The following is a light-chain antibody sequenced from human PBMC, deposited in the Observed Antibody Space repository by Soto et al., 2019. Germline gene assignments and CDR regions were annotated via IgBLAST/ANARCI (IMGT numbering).Light chain of an antibody. V-gene: IGLV2-14*03. Sequence: QSVLTQPTSVSGSPGQSITISCTGNHNDIGTYDYVSWYQQHPGRAPRLLIHGVTTRPSGISGRFSASKSGLTASLTISGLQPEDEAYYYCSSFTSNRIDVFGPGTKVTVL. CDR3: SSFTSNRIDV. CDR2: GVT. CDR1: HNDIGTYDY. J-gene: IGLJ1*01.